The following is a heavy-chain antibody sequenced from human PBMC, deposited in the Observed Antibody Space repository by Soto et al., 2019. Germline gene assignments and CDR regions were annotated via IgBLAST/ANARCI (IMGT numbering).Heavy chain of an antibody. CDR2: MNPNSGNT. CDR3: ARLDFWSGSDWGMDV. CDR1: GYTFTSYD. V-gene: IGHV1-8*01. J-gene: IGHJ6*02. Sequence: ASVKVSCKASGYTFTSYDINWARQATGQGLEWMGWMNPNSGNTGYAQKFQGRVTMTRNTSISTAYMELSSLRSEDTAVYYCARLDFWSGSDWGMDVWGQGTAVTVSS. D-gene: IGHD3-3*01.